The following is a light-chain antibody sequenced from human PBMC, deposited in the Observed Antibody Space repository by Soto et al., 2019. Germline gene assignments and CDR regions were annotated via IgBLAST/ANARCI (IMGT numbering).Light chain of an antibody. CDR3: QQYNSYLYT. J-gene: IGKJ5*01. Sequence: DIQMTQSPSTLSGSVGDRVTITCLAIQTISSWLAWYQQKPGKAPKLLIYDASSLESGVPSRFSGSGSGTEFTLTISSLQPNDFATYYCQQYNSYLYTFGQGTRLEIK. CDR2: DAS. V-gene: IGKV1-5*01. CDR1: QTISSW.